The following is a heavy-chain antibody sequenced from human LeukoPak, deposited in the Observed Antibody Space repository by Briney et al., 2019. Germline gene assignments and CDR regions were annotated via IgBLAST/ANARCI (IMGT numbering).Heavy chain of an antibody. J-gene: IGHJ5*02. CDR2: ISSNGGST. CDR3: TRRVSTTRWFDP. CDR1: GFTFSSYA. D-gene: IGHD2-15*01. Sequence: GGSLRLSCAASGFTFSSYAMHWVRQAPGKGLEYVSAISSNGGSTYYANSVKGRFTISRDNSKNTLYLQMNSLRVEDTAVYYCTRRVSTTRWFDPWGQGTLVTVSS. V-gene: IGHV3-64*01.